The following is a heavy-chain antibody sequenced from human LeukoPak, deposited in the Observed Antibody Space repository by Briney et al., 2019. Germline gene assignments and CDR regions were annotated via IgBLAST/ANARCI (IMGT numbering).Heavy chain of an antibody. J-gene: IGHJ4*02. Sequence: PGGSLRLSCAASGFTFSSYGMHWVRQAPGKGLEWVAVIWYDGSNKYYADSVKGRFTISRDNSKNTLYLQMNSLRAEDTAVYYCAKEKGGERRYYDFWSGYYVLDYWGQGTLVTVSS. D-gene: IGHD3-3*01. V-gene: IGHV3-33*06. CDR2: IWYDGSNK. CDR3: AKEKGGERRYYDFWSGYYVLDY. CDR1: GFTFSSYG.